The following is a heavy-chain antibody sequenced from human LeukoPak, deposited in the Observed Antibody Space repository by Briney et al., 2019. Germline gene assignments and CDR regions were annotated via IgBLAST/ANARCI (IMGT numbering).Heavy chain of an antibody. CDR3: ARTLPAPSYYFDY. V-gene: IGHV1-69*05. J-gene: IGHJ4*02. CDR2: IIPIFGTA. Sequence: GASVKVSCKASGGTFSSYAISWVRQAPGQGLEWMGGIIPIFGTANYAQKFQGRVTITTDESTSTAYMELSSLRSEDTAVYYCARTLPAPSYYFDYWGQGTLVTVSS. CDR1: GGTFSSYA. D-gene: IGHD6-6*01.